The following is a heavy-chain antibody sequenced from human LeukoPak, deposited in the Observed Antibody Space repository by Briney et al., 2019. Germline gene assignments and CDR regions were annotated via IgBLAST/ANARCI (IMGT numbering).Heavy chain of an antibody. CDR3: ARDQYSYAHAAH. Sequence: PGGSLRLSCAASGFTVSSNYMSWVRQAPGKGLEWVSVIYSGGTTYYADSVKGRFTISRDNSKNTLHLQMNSLRAEDPAVYYCARDQYSYAHAAHWGQGTLVSVSS. D-gene: IGHD5-18*01. J-gene: IGHJ4*02. CDR2: IYSGGTT. CDR1: GFTVSSNY. V-gene: IGHV3-66*01.